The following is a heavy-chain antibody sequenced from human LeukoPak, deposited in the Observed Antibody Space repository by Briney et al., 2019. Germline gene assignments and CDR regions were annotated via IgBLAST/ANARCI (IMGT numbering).Heavy chain of an antibody. CDR1: GGSISSSSYY. CDR3: ARGPKGVPLDY. J-gene: IGHJ4*02. V-gene: IGHV4-39*07. CDR2: IYYSGST. Sequence: SETLSLTCTVSGGSISSSSYYWGWIRQPPGKGLEWIGSIYYSGSTYYNPSLKSRVTISVDTSKNQFSLKPSSVTAADTAVYYCARGPKGVPLDYWGQGTLVTVSS. D-gene: IGHD3-10*01.